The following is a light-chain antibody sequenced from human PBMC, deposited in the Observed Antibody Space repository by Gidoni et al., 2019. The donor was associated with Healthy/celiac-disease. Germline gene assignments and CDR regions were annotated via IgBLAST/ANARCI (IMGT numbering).Light chain of an antibody. V-gene: IGKV3-15*01. CDR1: QSVSSN. CDR3: QQYNNWPPLT. CDR2: GAS. Sequence: EIGMTQYPATLSVSPGERATLSCRARQSVSSNFAWYQQKPGQAPRLLIYGASTRATGIPARFSGRGSGTEFTLTISSLQSEDFAVYYCQQYNNWPPLTFXGXTKVEIK. J-gene: IGKJ4*01.